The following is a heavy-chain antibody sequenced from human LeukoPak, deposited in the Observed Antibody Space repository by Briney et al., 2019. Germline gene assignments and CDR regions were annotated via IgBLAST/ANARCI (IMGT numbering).Heavy chain of an antibody. J-gene: IGHJ6*03. D-gene: IGHD2-2*01. Sequence: PGGSLRLSCAASGFTFSSYWMSWVRQAPGKGLEWVANIKQDGSEKYYVDSVKGRFTISRDNAKNSLYLQMNSLRAEDTAVYYCARDIVVVPAAIRAHYYYYYMDVWGKGTTVTISS. V-gene: IGHV3-7*01. CDR1: GFTFSSYW. CDR3: ARDIVVVPAAIRAHYYYYYMDV. CDR2: IKQDGSEK.